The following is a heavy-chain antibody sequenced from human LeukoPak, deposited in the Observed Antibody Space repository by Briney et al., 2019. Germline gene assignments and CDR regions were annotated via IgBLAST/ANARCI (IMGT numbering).Heavy chain of an antibody. CDR2: IIPILGIA. CDR3: ARGRKCSSTSCYGYYYGMDV. J-gene: IGHJ6*02. Sequence: SVKVSCKASGGTFSSYAISWVRQAPGQGLEWMGRIIPILGIANYAQKFQGRVTITADKSTSTAYMELSSLRSEDTAVYYCARGRKCSSTSCYGYYYGMDVWGQGTTVTVSS. D-gene: IGHD2-2*01. CDR1: GGTFSSYA. V-gene: IGHV1-69*04.